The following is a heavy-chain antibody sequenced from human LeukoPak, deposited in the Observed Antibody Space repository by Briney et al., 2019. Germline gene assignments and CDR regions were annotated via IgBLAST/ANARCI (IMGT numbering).Heavy chain of an antibody. D-gene: IGHD3-10*01. Sequence: PSETLSLTCAVSGYSISSGYYWGWIRQPPGKGLEWIGSIYHSGSTYYNPSLKSRVTISVDTSKNQFSLKLSSVTAADTAVYYCARSRITMVRGVIINPWNYYMDVWGKGTTVTVSS. J-gene: IGHJ6*03. CDR2: IYHSGST. CDR1: GYSISSGYY. V-gene: IGHV4-38-2*01. CDR3: ARSRITMVRGVIINPWNYYMDV.